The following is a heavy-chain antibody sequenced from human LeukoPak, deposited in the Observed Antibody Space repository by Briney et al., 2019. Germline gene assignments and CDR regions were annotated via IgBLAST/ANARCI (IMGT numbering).Heavy chain of an antibody. CDR1: GASISSTSYC. CDR3: ARVTGYMIEDYFDY. D-gene: IGHD3-22*01. V-gene: IGHV4-61*10. J-gene: IGHJ4*02. Sequence: SETLSLTCTVSGASISSTSYCWGWIRQPAGKGLERIGYIYYSGSTDYNPSLKSRVTISVETSKNQFSLKLSSVTAADTAVYYCARVTGYMIEDYFDYWGQGTLVTVSS. CDR2: IYYSGST.